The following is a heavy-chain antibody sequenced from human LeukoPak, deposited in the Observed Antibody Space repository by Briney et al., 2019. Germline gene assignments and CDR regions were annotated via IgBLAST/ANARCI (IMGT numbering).Heavy chain of an antibody. Sequence: GGSLRLSCAASGFTFSSYSMNWVRQAPGKGLEWVSYISSSSSTIYYADSVKSRFTISRDNSKNTLYLQMNSLRPEDTAVYYCAKEGGSGWTYYYYMDVWGKGTTVTVSS. CDR1: GFTFSSYS. CDR3: AKEGGSGWTYYYYMDV. CDR2: ISSSSSTI. J-gene: IGHJ6*03. D-gene: IGHD6-19*01. V-gene: IGHV3-48*01.